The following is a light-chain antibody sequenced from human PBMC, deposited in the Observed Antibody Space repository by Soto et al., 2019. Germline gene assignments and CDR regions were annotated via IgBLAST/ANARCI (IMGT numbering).Light chain of an antibody. CDR3: CSYAGRYTLL. CDR1: SSDIGAYNY. CDR2: DVS. J-gene: IGLJ2*01. V-gene: IGLV2-11*01. Sequence: QSALTQPRSVSGSPGQSVTISCTGTSSDIGAYNYVSWFQQHPGKAPKLMMSDVSKRPSGVPDRFSGSKSGTTASLTISGLQGEDEADYYCCSYAGRYTLLFGGGTKVTVL.